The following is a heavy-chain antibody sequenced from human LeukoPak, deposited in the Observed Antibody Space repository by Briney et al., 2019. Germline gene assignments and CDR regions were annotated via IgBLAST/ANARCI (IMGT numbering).Heavy chain of an antibody. D-gene: IGHD6-25*01. CDR2: INHSGST. CDR1: GGSFSGYY. V-gene: IGHV4-34*01. CDR3: ARRGSGYYYYYYMDV. Sequence: PSETLSLTCAVYGGSFSGYYWSWTRQPPGKGLEWIGEINHSGSTNYNPSLKSRVTISVDTSKNQFSLKLSSVTAADTAVYYCARRGSGYYYYYYMDVWGKGTTVTISS. J-gene: IGHJ6*03.